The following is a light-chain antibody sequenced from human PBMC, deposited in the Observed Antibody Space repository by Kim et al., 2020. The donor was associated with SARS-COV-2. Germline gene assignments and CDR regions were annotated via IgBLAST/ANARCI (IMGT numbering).Light chain of an antibody. CDR2: GAS. J-gene: IGKJ1*01. Sequence: EIVLTQSPGTLSLFTGERATLSCKASESISSNYLAWYQQKPGQAPRLLIYGASSRATGIPDRFSGSGSGTDFTLTISRLEPEDFAVYYCQQYGSSPPWTFGQGTKVDIK. V-gene: IGKV3-20*01. CDR3: QQYGSSPPWT. CDR1: ESISSNY.